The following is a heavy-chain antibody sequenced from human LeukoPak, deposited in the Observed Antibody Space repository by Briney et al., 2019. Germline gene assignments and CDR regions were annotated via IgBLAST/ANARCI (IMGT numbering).Heavy chain of an antibody. CDR1: GFTFSNYA. CDR3: AKVESYYYYMDV. J-gene: IGHJ6*03. V-gene: IGHV3-23*01. Sequence: GGSLRLSCAASGFTFSNYAMSWVRQTPGKGLEWVSSISDSGGSTYYADSVKGWFTISRDNSKNTLYLQMNSLRAEDTAVYYCAKVESYYYYMDVWGKGTTVTISS. CDR2: ISDSGGST. D-gene: IGHD3-3*01.